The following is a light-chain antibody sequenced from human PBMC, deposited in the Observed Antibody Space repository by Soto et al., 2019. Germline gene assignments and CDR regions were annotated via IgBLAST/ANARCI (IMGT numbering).Light chain of an antibody. Sequence: DIQVTQSPTFLSASVGDRVTITCRASQAISSYLAWYQQRPGEAPKLLIYHASTLQTGVPSRFSGSGSGTEFILTINSLLPEDFATYYCQQLNNFPLTFGQGTRQEIK. CDR2: HAS. V-gene: IGKV1-9*01. J-gene: IGKJ5*01. CDR1: QAISSY. CDR3: QQLNNFPLT.